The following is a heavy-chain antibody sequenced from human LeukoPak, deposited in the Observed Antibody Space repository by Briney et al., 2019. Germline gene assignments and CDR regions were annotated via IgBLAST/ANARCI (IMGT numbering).Heavy chain of an antibody. D-gene: IGHD3-3*01. CDR3: ARAGDYDFWSEKGGGRFDY. CDR2: IFQSGTT. Sequence: SETLSLTCTVSGYSIRSGHYWAWIRQAPGKGLEWIGSIFQSGTTNYNPSLKSRVTVSVDTSKNQFSLKLSSVTAADTAVYYCARAGDYDFWSEKGGGRFDYWGQGTLVTVSS. V-gene: IGHV4-38-2*02. CDR1: GYSIRSGHY. J-gene: IGHJ4*02.